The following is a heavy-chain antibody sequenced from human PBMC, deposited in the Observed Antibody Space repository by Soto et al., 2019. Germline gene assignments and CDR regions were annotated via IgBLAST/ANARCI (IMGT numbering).Heavy chain of an antibody. D-gene: IGHD4-17*01. V-gene: IGHV3-33*01. CDR2: IWNDGSNK. CDR1: GFTFSSYG. CDR3: ARDLGDYASPFY. Sequence: QVHLVESGGGVVQPGRSLRLSCAASGFTFSSYGMHWVRQAPGKGLEWVAIIWNDGSNKYYADSVKGRFTISRDNSKNTLYLQMNSLRAEDTAVYYCARDLGDYASPFYWGQGTLVNVSS. J-gene: IGHJ4*02.